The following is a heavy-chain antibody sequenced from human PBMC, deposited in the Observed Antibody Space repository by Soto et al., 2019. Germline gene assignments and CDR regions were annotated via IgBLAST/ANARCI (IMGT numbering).Heavy chain of an antibody. J-gene: IGHJ4*02. CDR1: GGSISSSSYY. D-gene: IGHD6-19*01. CDR3: ARQELRLVRPGIFDY. Sequence: SETLSLTYTVSGGSISSSSYYWGWIRQPPGKGLEWIGSIYYSGSTYYNPSLKSRVTISVDTSKNQFSLKLSSVTAADTAVYYCARQELRLVRPGIFDYWGQGTLVTVSS. V-gene: IGHV4-39*01. CDR2: IYYSGST.